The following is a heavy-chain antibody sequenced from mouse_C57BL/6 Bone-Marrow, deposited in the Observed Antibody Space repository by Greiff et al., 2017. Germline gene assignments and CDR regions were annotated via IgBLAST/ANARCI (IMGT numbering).Heavy chain of an antibody. Sequence: EVKLVESGGDLVKPGGSLKLSCAASGFTFSSYGMSWVRQTPDKRLEWVATISSGGSYTYYPDSVKGRFTISRDNAKNTLYLQMSNLKSEATAMYYCERHERQLGYWGQGTTLTVSS. V-gene: IGHV5-6*01. D-gene: IGHD3-2*01. J-gene: IGHJ2*01. CDR2: ISSGGSYT. CDR1: GFTFSSYG. CDR3: ERHERQLGY.